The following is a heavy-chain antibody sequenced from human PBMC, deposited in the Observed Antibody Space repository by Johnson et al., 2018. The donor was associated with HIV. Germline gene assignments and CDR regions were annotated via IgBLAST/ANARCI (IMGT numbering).Heavy chain of an antibody. V-gene: IGHV3-33*01. CDR3: ARDWDYYDASGYYYANMVDAFDV. J-gene: IGHJ3*01. CDR2: IQSDETTT. Sequence: QVQLVESGGGVVQPGGSLRLSCAASGFTFSSYGMHWVRQAPGKGLEWVAVIQSDETTTGYADSVKGRFAISRDNVKKSLYLQMNDLRAEDTALYYCARDWDYYDASGYYYANMVDAFDVWGQGTVVNVSS. CDR1: GFTFSSYG. D-gene: IGHD3-22*01.